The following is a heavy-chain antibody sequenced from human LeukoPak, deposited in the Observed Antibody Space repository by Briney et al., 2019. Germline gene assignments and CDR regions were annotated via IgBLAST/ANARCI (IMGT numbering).Heavy chain of an antibody. CDR2: INPNSGDT. D-gene: IGHD3-16*01. J-gene: IGHJ4*02. CDR3: ATQRGSYLWGTDFDY. Sequence: ASVKVSCKASGYTFTGYYMHWVRQAPGQGLEWMGWINPNSGDTKYSQKFQGRVTMTRDTSISTAYMELSRLRSDDTAVYYCATQRGSYLWGTDFDYWGQGTLVTVSS. V-gene: IGHV1-2*02. CDR1: GYTFTGYY.